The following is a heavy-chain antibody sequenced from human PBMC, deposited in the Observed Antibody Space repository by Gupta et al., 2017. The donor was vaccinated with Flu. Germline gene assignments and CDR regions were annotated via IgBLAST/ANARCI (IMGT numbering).Heavy chain of an antibody. Sequence: EVQLVESGGGSVQPGGSLRLSCAVSGFTFDNYDMHWVRQVTGKGLEWVSAIGTAGDTFYPDSVKGRFIISRENAKKSLFLQMNSLRAGDTAVYYCVRGLGAYYTAWGYFDSWGPGTLVTVSS. J-gene: IGHJ4*02. CDR2: IGTAGDT. D-gene: IGHD4-17*01. CDR3: VRGLGAYYTAWGYFDS. CDR1: GFTFDNYD. V-gene: IGHV3-13*01.